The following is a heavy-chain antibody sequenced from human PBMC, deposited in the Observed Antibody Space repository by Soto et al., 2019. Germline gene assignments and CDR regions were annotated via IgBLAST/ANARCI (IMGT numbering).Heavy chain of an antibody. J-gene: IGHJ6*02. CDR2: ISGSGGST. V-gene: IGHV3-23*01. Sequence: EVQLLESGGGLVQPGGSLRLSCAASGFTFSSYAMSWVRQAPGKGLEWVSAISGSGGSTYYADSVKGRFTISRDNSKNTLYLQMNSLRAEDTAVYYCASFSGWPKGMDVWGQGTTVTVSS. D-gene: IGHD6-19*01. CDR3: ASFSGWPKGMDV. CDR1: GFTFSSYA.